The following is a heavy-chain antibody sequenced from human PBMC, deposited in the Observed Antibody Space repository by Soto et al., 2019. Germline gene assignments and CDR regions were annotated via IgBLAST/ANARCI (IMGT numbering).Heavy chain of an antibody. CDR3: AKVGDYDFWSGYYDY. Sequence: RRLSCAASGFTFSSYAMSWVRQAPGKGLEWVSAISGSGGSTYYADSVKGRFTISRDNSKNTLYLQMNSLRAEDTAVYYCAKVGDYDFWSGYYDYWGQGTLVTVSS. D-gene: IGHD3-3*01. J-gene: IGHJ4*02. CDR1: GFTFSSYA. V-gene: IGHV3-23*01. CDR2: ISGSGGST.